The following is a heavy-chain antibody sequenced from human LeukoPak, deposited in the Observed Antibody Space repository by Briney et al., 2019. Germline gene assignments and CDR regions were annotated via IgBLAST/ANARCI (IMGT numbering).Heavy chain of an antibody. CDR1: GFTVSGNY. J-gene: IGHJ4*02. Sequence: GGSLRLSCAASGFTVSGNYMTWVRQAPGKGLEWVSSISSSSSYIYYADSVKGRFTISRDNAKNPLYLQMNSLRAEDTAVYYCARDGGSGWYYFDYWGQGTLVTVSS. V-gene: IGHV3-21*01. CDR2: ISSSSSYI. D-gene: IGHD6-19*01. CDR3: ARDGGSGWYYFDY.